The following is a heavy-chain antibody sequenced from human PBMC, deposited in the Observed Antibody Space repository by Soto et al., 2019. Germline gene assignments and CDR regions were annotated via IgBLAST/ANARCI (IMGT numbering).Heavy chain of an antibody. Sequence: QLQLQESGPGLVKPSETLSLTCTVSGGSISSSSYYWGWIRQPPGKGLEWIGSIYYSGSTYYNPSLKSRVTISVDTSKNQFSLKLSSVTAADTAVYYCARRNCSGGSCYSYYFDYWGQGTLVTVSS. D-gene: IGHD2-15*01. V-gene: IGHV4-39*01. CDR3: ARRNCSGGSCYSYYFDY. J-gene: IGHJ4*02. CDR2: IYYSGST. CDR1: GGSISSSSYY.